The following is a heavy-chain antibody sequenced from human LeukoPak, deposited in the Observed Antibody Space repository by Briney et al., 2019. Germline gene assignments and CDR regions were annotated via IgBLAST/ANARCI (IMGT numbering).Heavy chain of an antibody. V-gene: IGHV4-59*01. CDR2: IYYSGST. D-gene: IGHD3-22*01. Sequence: SETLSLTCTVSGGSISSYYGNWIRQPPGKGLEWIGYIYYSGSTNYNPSLKSRVTISVDTSKNQFSLKLSSVTAADTAVYYCARGADSSGYYSIFYFDYWGQGTLVTVSS. CDR1: GGSISSYY. J-gene: IGHJ4*02. CDR3: ARGADSSGYYSIFYFDY.